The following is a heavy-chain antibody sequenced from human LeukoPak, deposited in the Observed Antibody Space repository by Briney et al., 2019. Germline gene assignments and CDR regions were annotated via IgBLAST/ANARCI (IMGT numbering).Heavy chain of an antibody. CDR1: GYTFTSYD. CDR3: AREVYSSSKGDAFDI. Sequence: ASVKVSCKASGYTFTSYDINWVRQATGLGLEWMGWMNPNSGNTGYAQKFQGRVTITRNTSISTAYMELSSLRSEDTAVYYCAREVYSSSKGDAFDIWGQGTMVTVSS. V-gene: IGHV1-8*03. CDR2: MNPNSGNT. D-gene: IGHD6-6*01. J-gene: IGHJ3*02.